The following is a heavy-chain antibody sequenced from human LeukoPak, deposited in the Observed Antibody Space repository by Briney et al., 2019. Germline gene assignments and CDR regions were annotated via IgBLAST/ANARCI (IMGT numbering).Heavy chain of an antibody. J-gene: IGHJ4*02. CDR2: IRYDGSNK. Sequence: GGSLRLSCAASGFTFSSYGMHWVRQAPGKGLEWVAIIRYDGSNKYYADSVKGRFTISRDNSKNTLYLQMNSLRAEDTAVYYCAKPGRPMVTNYYFDYWGQGTLVTVSS. CDR3: AKPGRPMVTNYYFDY. CDR1: GFTFSSYG. D-gene: IGHD3-10*01. V-gene: IGHV3-30*02.